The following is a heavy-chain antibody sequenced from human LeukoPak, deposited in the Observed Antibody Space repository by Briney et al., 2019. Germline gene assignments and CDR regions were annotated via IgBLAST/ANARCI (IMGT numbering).Heavy chain of an antibody. CDR3: ARVGVAAANY. Sequence: SETLSLTCSVSGFSISSGHYWGWIRQPPGKGLQWIGSIYHSGSTYYNPSLKSRVTISVDTSKNQFSLKLSSVTAADTAVYYCARVGVAAANYWGQGTLVTVSS. CDR2: IYHSGST. CDR1: GFSISSGHY. V-gene: IGHV4-38-2*02. J-gene: IGHJ4*02. D-gene: IGHD6-13*01.